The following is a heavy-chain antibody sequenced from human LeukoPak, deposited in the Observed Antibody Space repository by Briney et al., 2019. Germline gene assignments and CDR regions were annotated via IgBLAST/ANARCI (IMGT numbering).Heavy chain of an antibody. V-gene: IGHV4-39*07. J-gene: IGHJ5*02. D-gene: IGHD3-22*01. CDR2: INHSGST. Sequence: SETLSLTCTVSGGSISSSSYYWGWIRQPPGKGLEWIGEINHSGSTNYNPSLKSRVTISVDTSKNQFSLKLSSVTAADTAVYYCARRKRNLSSYYHDSSSFSRFDPWGQGTLVTVSS. CDR3: ARRKRNLSSYYHDSSSFSRFDP. CDR1: GGSISSSSYY.